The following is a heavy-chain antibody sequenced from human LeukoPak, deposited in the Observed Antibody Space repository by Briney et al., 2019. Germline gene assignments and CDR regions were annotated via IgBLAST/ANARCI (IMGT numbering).Heavy chain of an antibody. CDR3: AREHCSGGSCYPPRGYSYGNLDY. J-gene: IGHJ4*02. V-gene: IGHV3-33*01. CDR1: GFTFSSYG. D-gene: IGHD2-15*01. Sequence: PGGSLRLSCAASGFTFSSYGMHWVRQAPGKGLEWVAVIWYDGSNKYYADSVKGRFTISRDNSKNTLYLQMNSLRAEDTAVYYCAREHCSGGSCYPPRGYSYGNLDYWGQGTLVTVSS. CDR2: IWYDGSNK.